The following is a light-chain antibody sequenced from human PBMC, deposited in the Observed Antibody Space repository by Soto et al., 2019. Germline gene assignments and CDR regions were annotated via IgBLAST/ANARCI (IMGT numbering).Light chain of an antibody. J-gene: IGKJ2*01. Sequence: EIVMTQSPATLSVSPGERATLSCRASQSVSSNLAWYQQKPGQAPRLLIYGASTRATGIPARFSGSGSRTEFTLTISILQSEDFSVYYCQQYNNLPPETFGQGTKLEIK. V-gene: IGKV3-15*01. CDR1: QSVSSN. CDR3: QQYNNLPPET. CDR2: GAS.